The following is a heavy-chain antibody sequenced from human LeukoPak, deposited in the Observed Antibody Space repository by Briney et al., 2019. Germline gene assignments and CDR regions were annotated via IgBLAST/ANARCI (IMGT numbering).Heavy chain of an antibody. V-gene: IGHV1-8*01. CDR3: ARGYCSSTSCPLNY. CDR2: MNPNSGNT. J-gene: IGHJ4*02. Sequence: ASVKVSCKASGYTFTSYDINWVRQATGQGLEWMGWMNPNSGNTGYAQKFQGRVTMTRNTSISTAYMDLSSLRSEDTAVYYCARGYCSSTSCPLNYWGQGTLVTVSS. CDR1: GYTFTSYD. D-gene: IGHD2-2*01.